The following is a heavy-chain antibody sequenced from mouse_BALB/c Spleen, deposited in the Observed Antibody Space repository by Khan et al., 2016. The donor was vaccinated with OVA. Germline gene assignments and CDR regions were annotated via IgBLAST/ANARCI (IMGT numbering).Heavy chain of an antibody. V-gene: IGHV2-6-1*01. J-gene: IGHJ4*01. CDR3: ARQHYYHYYIMDY. D-gene: IGHD2-1*01. CDR1: GFSLTNYG. CDR2: IWSDGST. Sequence: QVQLKESGPGLVAPSQSLSITCTISGFSLTNYGVHWVRQPPGKGLEWLVVIWSDGSTAYNSALNSRLSISKDNSKSQVFLKMNSLQTDDTAMYYCARQHYYHYYIMDYWGQGTSVTVSS.